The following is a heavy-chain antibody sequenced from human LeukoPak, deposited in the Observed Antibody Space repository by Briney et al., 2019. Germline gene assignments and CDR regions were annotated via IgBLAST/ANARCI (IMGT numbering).Heavy chain of an antibody. Sequence: PSETLSLICTVSGGSISSGGYYWSWIRQHPGKGLEWIGYVYYSGSAYYNPSLKSRVTISVDKSKNQFSLNLSSVTAADTAVYYCARGGTGHLDYWGQGTLVTVSS. D-gene: IGHD7-27*01. CDR3: ARGGTGHLDY. V-gene: IGHV4-31*03. J-gene: IGHJ4*02. CDR1: GGSISSGGYY. CDR2: VYYSGSA.